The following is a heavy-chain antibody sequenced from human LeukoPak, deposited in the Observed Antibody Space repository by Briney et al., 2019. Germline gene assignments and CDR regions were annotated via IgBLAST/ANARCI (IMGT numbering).Heavy chain of an antibody. Sequence: ASVKVSCKASGCTFTSYGISWVRQAPGQGLEWMGWISAYNGNTNYAQKLQGRVTMTTDTSTSTAYMELRSLRSDDTAVYYCARVVTIFGVVIAKNYYYMDVWGKGTTVTVSS. CDR3: ARVVTIFGVVIAKNYYYMDV. J-gene: IGHJ6*03. V-gene: IGHV1-18*01. CDR2: ISAYNGNT. CDR1: GCTFTSYG. D-gene: IGHD3-3*01.